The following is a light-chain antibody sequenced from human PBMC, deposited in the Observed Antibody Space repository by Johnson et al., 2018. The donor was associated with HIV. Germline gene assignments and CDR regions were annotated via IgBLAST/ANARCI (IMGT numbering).Light chain of an antibody. V-gene: IGLV1-51*02. Sequence: HSVLTQPPSVSAAPGQKVTISCSGSSSNIGYHYVSWYQCLPGTAPKLLIFENNKRPSGIPDRFSGSKSGTSATLGITGLQTGDEADYYCGTWDSSLSAAGVFGTGTKVTVL. J-gene: IGLJ1*01. CDR1: SSNIGYHY. CDR2: ENN. CDR3: GTWDSSLSAAGV.